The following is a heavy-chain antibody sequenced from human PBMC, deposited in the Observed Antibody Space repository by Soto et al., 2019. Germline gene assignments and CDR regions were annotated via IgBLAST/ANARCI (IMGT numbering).Heavy chain of an antibody. V-gene: IGHV4-4*07. D-gene: IGHD5-12*01. CDR2: IFSSGST. CDR1: GGSINTFY. Sequence: SETLSLTCTVSGGSINTFYWSWVRQPAGKGLEWIGRIFSSGSTSFSPSLESRVAMSVDTSKNHFSLNLSSVTAADMAIYYCAREGSYSAYNFAHGIQLWSFDFWGQGALVTVSS. J-gene: IGHJ4*02. CDR3: AREGSYSAYNFAHGIQLWSFDF.